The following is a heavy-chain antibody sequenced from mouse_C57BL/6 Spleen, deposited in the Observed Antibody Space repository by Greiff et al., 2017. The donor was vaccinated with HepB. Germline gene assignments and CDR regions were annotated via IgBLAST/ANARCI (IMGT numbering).Heavy chain of an antibody. D-gene: IGHD2-3*01. V-gene: IGHV1-61*01. J-gene: IGHJ3*01. CDR3: AIGGYDGYQFAY. CDR1: GYTFTSYW. CDR2: IYPSDSET. Sequence: QVQLQQPGAELVRPGSSVKLSCKASGYTFTSYWMDWVKQRPGQGLEWIGNIYPSDSETHYNQKFKDKATLTVDKSSSTAYMQLSSLTSEDSAVYYCAIGGYDGYQFAYWGQGTLVTVSA.